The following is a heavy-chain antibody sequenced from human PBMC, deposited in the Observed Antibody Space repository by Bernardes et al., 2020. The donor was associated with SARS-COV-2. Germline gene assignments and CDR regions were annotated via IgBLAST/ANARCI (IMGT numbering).Heavy chain of an antibody. CDR2: IKGNGGER. CDR3: GKGEIPEV. CDR1: GFSFGDSW. Sequence: VGSLRLSCAASGFSFGDSWMTWVRQAPGKGLEWVAYIKGNGGERFYVDSVRGRFSISRDNAKNTLFLEMNNLRGDDTAVYFCGKGEIPEVWGQGTLVNVSS. D-gene: IGHD3-10*01. V-gene: IGHV3-7*03. J-gene: IGHJ4*02.